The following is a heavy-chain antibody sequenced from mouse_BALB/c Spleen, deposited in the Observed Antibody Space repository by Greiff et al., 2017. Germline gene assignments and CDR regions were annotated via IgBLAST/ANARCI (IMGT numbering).Heavy chain of an antibody. CDR1: GYTFTSYW. CDR2: IYPGDGVT. J-gene: IGHJ2*01. D-gene: IGHD1-1*01. CDR3: ARSDTSEGATDY. Sequence: QVQLKESGAGLARPGASVKLSCKASGYTFTSYWMQWVKQRPGQGLEWIGAIYPGDGVTRYTQMFKGMGTLPADNSSSTAYMQLSSLESEDSDVYYCARSDTSEGATDYWGQGTTRTVSS. V-gene: IGHV1-87*01.